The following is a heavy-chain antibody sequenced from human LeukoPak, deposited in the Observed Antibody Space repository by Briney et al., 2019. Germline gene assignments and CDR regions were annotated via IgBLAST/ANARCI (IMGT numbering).Heavy chain of an antibody. V-gene: IGHV4-59*01. CDR1: GGSISSYY. J-gene: IGHJ6*02. D-gene: IGHD2-2*02. CDR2: IYYSGST. CDR3: ARGMGELYTYYYYGMDV. Sequence: NTSETLSLTCTVSGGSISSYYWSWIRQPPGKGLEWIGYIYYSGSTNYNPSLKSRVTISVDTSKNQFSLKLSSVTAADTAVYYCARGMGELYTYYYYGMDVWGQGTTVTVSS.